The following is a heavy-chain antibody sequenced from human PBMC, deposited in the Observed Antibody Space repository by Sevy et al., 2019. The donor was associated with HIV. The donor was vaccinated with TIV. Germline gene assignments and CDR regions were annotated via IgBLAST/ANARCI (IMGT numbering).Heavy chain of an antibody. CDR2: IKEDGSAK. V-gene: IGHV3-7*01. CDR3: ARDSPGYGGYSY. Sequence: GGSLRLSCAASRFTFKTYWMSWVRQAPGKGLEWVGNIKEDGSAKYYADSVRSRFTISRDNAKNSLYLQMSSLRVEDTAVYYCARDSPGYGGYSYWGQGTLVTVSS. D-gene: IGHD1-26*01. CDR1: RFTFKTYW. J-gene: IGHJ4*01.